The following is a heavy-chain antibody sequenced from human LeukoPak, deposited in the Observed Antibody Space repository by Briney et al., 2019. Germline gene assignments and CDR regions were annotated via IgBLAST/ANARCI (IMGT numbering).Heavy chain of an antibody. J-gene: IGHJ3*02. CDR2: ISDSGGTT. D-gene: IGHD6-19*01. Sequence: GGSLRLSCAASGFTFSSFAMSWVRQAPGKGLEWVSAISDSGGTTYYADSVKGRFTISRDNSKNTLYLQMSSLRAEDTAVYYCARGIAVAHDAFDIWGQGTMVTVSS. V-gene: IGHV3-23*01. CDR1: GFTFSSFA. CDR3: ARGIAVAHDAFDI.